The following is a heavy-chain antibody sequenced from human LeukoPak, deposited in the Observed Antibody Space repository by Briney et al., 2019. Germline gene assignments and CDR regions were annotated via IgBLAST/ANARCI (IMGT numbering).Heavy chain of an antibody. J-gene: IGHJ4*02. V-gene: IGHV4-34*01. D-gene: IGHD3-10*01. CDR2: INHSGST. CDR1: GGSFSGYY. Sequence: SETLSLTCAVYGGSFSGYYWSWIRQPPGKGLEWIGEINHSGSTNYNPSLKSRVTISVDTSKNQSSLKLSSVTAADTAVYYCARGRYYGSGSYQHWGQGTLVTVSS. CDR3: ARGRYYGSGSYQH.